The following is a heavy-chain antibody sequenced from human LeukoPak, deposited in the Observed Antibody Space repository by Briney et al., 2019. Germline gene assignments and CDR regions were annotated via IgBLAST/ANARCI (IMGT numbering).Heavy chain of an antibody. D-gene: IGHD4-17*01. CDR1: GFTFSNYA. CDR2: LSGSGTST. CDR3: AKDLGDYGDYDPPGY. Sequence: GGSLRLSCAASGFTFSNYAMIWVRQAPGRGLEWVSALSGSGTSTYYADSVKGRFTIARVNSKNTLYLQMDSLRLDDTAVYYCAKDLGDYGDYDPPGYWGQGTLVTVS. V-gene: IGHV3-23*01. J-gene: IGHJ4*02.